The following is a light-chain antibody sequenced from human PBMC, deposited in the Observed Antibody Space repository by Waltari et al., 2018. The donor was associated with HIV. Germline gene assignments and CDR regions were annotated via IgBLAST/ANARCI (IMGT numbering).Light chain of an antibody. CDR2: YDS. CDR3: HVWDRSRGQV. J-gene: IGLJ2*01. Sequence: SYVLTQPPSVSVAPGKTARITCGGDNIGTKSVHWYQQKPGQAPVGVIYYDSDRPSGIPERFSGSNSGNTATLTVSRVEVGDEADYYCHVWDRSRGQVFGGGTKLTVL. V-gene: IGLV3-21*04. CDR1: NIGTKS.